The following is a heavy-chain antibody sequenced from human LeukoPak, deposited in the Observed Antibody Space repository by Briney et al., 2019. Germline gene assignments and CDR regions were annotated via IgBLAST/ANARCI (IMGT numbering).Heavy chain of an antibody. CDR1: GFTFSRYG. CDR2: IPYDGSNK. CDR3: AKDQGGGIAAAGTGFDY. J-gene: IGHJ4*02. Sequence: GRTLRLSCAVSGFTFSRYGKHWVCHAPATGLELVGVIPYDGSNKYYADSVKGRFTISRDNCKNTLYLQMNSLRAEDTAVYYGAKDQGGGIAAAGTGFDYWGQGTLVTVSS. V-gene: IGHV3-30*18. D-gene: IGHD6-13*01.